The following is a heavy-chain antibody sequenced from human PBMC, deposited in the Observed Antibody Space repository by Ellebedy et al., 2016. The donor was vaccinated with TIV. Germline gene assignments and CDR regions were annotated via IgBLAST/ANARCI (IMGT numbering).Heavy chain of an antibody. CDR3: ARDGTVLVPAADMDV. CDR2: IYYSGST. J-gene: IGHJ6*03. D-gene: IGHD2-2*01. CDR1: GGSISSGGYF. Sequence: SETLSLTCTVSGGSISSGGYFWSWIRQHPGKGLEWIGYIYYSGSTSYNPSLKIRVSISVDTTKNQFSLRLASVTAADTAVYYCARDGTVLVPAADMDVWGKGTTVTVSS. V-gene: IGHV4-31*03.